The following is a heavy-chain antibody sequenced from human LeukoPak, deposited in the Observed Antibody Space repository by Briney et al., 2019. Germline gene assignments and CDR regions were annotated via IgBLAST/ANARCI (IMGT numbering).Heavy chain of an antibody. V-gene: IGHV5-51*01. J-gene: IGHJ4*02. CDR2: IYPGDSDT. CDR3: ARRQYYYDSSGYYYFDY. CDR1: GYNFTSFW. D-gene: IGHD3-22*01. Sequence: GESLKISCKGSGYNFTSFWIGWVRQMPGKGLEWMGIIYPGDSDTRYSPSFQGQVTISADKSISTAYLQWSSLKASDTAMYYCARRQYYYDSSGYYYFDYWGQGTLVTVSS.